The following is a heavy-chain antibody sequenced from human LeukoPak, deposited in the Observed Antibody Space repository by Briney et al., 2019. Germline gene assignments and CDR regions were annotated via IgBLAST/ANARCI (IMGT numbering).Heavy chain of an antibody. J-gene: IGHJ4*02. CDR3: ARGRTRRTIFGVVILSFDY. Sequence: GASVKVSCKASGYTFTSYDINWVRQATGQGLEWMGWMNPNSGNTGYAQKFQGRVTMTRNTSISTAYMELSSLRSEDTAVYYCARGRTRRTIFGVVILSFDYWGQGTLVTVSS. CDR2: MNPNSGNT. CDR1: GYTFTSYD. D-gene: IGHD3-3*01. V-gene: IGHV1-8*01.